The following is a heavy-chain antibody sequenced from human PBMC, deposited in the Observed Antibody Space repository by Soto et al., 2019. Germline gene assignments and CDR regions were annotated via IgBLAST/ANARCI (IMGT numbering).Heavy chain of an antibody. CDR3: ARALNLIFGVVQSVSGYDYGY. Sequence: GGSLRLSCAASGFTFSSYSMNWVRQAPGKGLEWVSSISSSSSYIYYADSVKGRFTISRDNAKNSLYLQMNSLRAEDTAVYYCARALNLIFGVVQSVSGYDYGYWGQGTLVTVSS. V-gene: IGHV3-21*01. D-gene: IGHD3-3*01. J-gene: IGHJ4*02. CDR2: ISSSSSYI. CDR1: GFTFSSYS.